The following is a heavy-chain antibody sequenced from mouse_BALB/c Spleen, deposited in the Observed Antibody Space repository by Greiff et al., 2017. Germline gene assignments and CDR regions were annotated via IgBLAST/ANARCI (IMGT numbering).Heavy chain of an antibody. CDR3: AREYYGNYVGAMDY. Sequence: EVKVVESGGGLVKPGGSLKLSCAASGFTFSDYYMYWVRQTPEKRLEWVATISDGGSYTYYPDSVKGRFTISRDNAKNNLYLQMSSLKSEDTAMYYCAREYYGNYVGAMDYWGQGTSVTVSS. J-gene: IGHJ4*01. CDR1: GFTFSDYY. CDR2: ISDGGSYT. V-gene: IGHV5-4*02. D-gene: IGHD2-1*01.